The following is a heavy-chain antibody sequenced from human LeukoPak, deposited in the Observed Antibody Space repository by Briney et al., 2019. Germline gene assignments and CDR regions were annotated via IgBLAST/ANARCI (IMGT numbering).Heavy chain of an antibody. J-gene: IGHJ6*02. CDR2: IYHSGST. V-gene: IGHV4-30-2*01. D-gene: IGHD3-10*01. CDR3: ARAGYFGSGNSMDV. CDR1: GGSISSGGYS. Sequence: SETLSLTCAVSGGSISSGGYSWSWIRQPPGKGLEWIGYIYHSGSTYYNPSLKSRVTISVDRSKNQFSLKLSSVIAADTAVYYCARAGYFGSGNSMDVWGQGTTVTVSS.